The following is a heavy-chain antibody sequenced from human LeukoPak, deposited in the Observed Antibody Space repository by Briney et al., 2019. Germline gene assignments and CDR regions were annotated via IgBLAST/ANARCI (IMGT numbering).Heavy chain of an antibody. Sequence: PSETLSLTCAVYGGSFSGYYWSWIRQPPGKGLEWIGEINHSGSTNYNPSLKSRVTISVDTSKNQFSLKLSSVTAADTAVYYCARAQPPGIAVAGTDYWGQGTLVTVSS. J-gene: IGHJ4*02. V-gene: IGHV4-34*01. CDR1: GGSFSGYY. D-gene: IGHD6-19*01. CDR2: INHSGST. CDR3: ARAQPPGIAVAGTDY.